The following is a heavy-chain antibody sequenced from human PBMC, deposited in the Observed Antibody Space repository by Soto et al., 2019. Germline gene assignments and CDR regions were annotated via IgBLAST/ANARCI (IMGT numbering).Heavy chain of an antibody. Sequence: GGSRRLSCAASGCTFSNYAMDWVRQAPGKVLEYVSGISSNGVGTYYANSVKDRFTISRDNSKNTLYLQMGSLRAEDMAVYYCARREQSDYYYMDVWGKGTSVTVSS. CDR1: GCTFSNYA. V-gene: IGHV3-64*01. CDR2: ISSNGVGT. D-gene: IGHD6-19*01. CDR3: ARREQSDYYYMDV. J-gene: IGHJ6*03.